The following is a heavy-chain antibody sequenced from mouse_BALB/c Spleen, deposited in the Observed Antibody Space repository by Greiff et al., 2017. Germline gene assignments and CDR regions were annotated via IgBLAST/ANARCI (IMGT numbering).Heavy chain of an antibody. Sequence: QVHVKQSGAELARPGASVKLSCKASGYTFTSYWMQWVKQRPGQGLEWIGAIYPGDGDTRYTQKFKGKATLTADKSSSTAYMQLSSLASEDSAVYYCARSTGGAMDYWGQGTSVTVSS. CDR1: GYTFTSYW. CDR2: IYPGDGDT. CDR3: ARSTGGAMDY. D-gene: IGHD2-1*01. V-gene: IGHV1-87*01. J-gene: IGHJ4*01.